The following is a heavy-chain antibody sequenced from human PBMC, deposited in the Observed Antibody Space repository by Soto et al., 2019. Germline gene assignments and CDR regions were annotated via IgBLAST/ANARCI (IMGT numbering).Heavy chain of an antibody. V-gene: IGHV4-31*03. Sequence: SETLSLTCTVSGGSISSGGYYWSWIRQHPGKGLEWIGYIYYSGSTYYNPSLKSRVTISVHTSKNQFSLKLSSVTAADTAVYYCARVSISPGIAVAGRTFDYWGQGTLVTVSS. CDR2: IYYSGST. J-gene: IGHJ4*02. CDR3: ARVSISPGIAVAGRTFDY. CDR1: GGSISSGGYY. D-gene: IGHD6-19*01.